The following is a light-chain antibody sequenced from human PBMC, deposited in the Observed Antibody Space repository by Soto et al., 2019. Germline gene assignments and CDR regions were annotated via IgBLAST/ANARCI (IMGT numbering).Light chain of an antibody. CDR3: QSYDSSLSGSV. CDR1: SSNIGAGYD. J-gene: IGLJ2*01. CDR2: GNS. V-gene: IGLV1-40*01. Sequence: QPVLTQPPSVSRAPGQRVTISCTGSSSNIGAGYDVHWYQQLPGTAPKLLIYGNSNRPSGVPDRFSGSKSCTSASLAITGLQAADEADYYCQSYDSSLSGSVFVGGTKLTVL.